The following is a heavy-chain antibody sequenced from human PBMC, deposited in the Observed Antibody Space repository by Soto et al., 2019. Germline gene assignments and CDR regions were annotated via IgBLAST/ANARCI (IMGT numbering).Heavy chain of an antibody. CDR3: ARLGGYYQAFDQ. J-gene: IGHJ4*02. CDR2: IYYTGTT. CDR1: GGSISSYY. V-gene: IGHV4-59*08. Sequence: XXTLSLPCTVSGGSISSYYWCWFLQPPGKGLEWIGYIYYTGTTTYHPSLKSRVTISIDTSRNQFSLKLNSVTAADTAVYYCARLGGYYQAFDQWGQGSLVTVSS. D-gene: IGHD2-21*02.